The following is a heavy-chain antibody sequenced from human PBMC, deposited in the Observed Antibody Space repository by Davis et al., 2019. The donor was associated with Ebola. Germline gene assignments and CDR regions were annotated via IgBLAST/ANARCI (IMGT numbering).Heavy chain of an antibody. J-gene: IGHJ3*02. CDR1: GYTFTAYY. CDR2: INANTGGT. CDR3: ARVSGPATIFPVGDAFDI. Sequence: AASVKVSCKASGYTFTAYYMHWVRQAPGQRLEWMGRINANTGGTNYAQNFQGRVTMTRDTSTNTAYMDLSRLRSDDTAVYYCARVSGPATIFPVGDAFDIWGRGTMVTVSS. V-gene: IGHV1-2*06. D-gene: IGHD2-2*01.